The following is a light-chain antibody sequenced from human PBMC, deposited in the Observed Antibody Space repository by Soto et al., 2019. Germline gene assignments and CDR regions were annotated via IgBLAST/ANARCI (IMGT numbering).Light chain of an antibody. J-gene: IGLJ1*01. CDR3: SSYAGSSNV. Sequence: QSALTQPASASGSPGQSVAISCTGTSCDGGGYNYVSWYQQHPGKGPRLMIHEVNKRRSGVPGRFSGSKSGNTASLTVAGLQVEDEADYYCSSYAGSSNVFGTGTTVTVL. CDR1: SCDGGGYNY. CDR2: EVN. V-gene: IGLV2-8*01.